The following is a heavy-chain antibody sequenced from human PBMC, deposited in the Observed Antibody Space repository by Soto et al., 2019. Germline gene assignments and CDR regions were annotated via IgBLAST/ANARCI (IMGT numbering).Heavy chain of an antibody. D-gene: IGHD1-26*01. CDR3: ARTRSMSSSAFDI. CDR2: ISPDGSVT. V-gene: IGHV3-74*01. Sequence: EVQLVESGGGLVQPGGSLRLSCAASGYTFSRHWIHWVRQAPGQGPVGVSRISPDGSVTDYADFVEGRFTISRDNAKNPLYLQRRSLRAEDTAVYYCARTRSMSSSAFDIWGQGTRVIVSS. J-gene: IGHJ3*02. CDR1: GYTFSRHW.